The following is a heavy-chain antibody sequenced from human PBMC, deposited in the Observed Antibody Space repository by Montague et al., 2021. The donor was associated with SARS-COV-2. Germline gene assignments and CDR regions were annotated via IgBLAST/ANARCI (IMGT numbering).Heavy chain of an antibody. CDR2: IYYSGST. CDR3: ARARITMIVVVNAFDI. V-gene: IGHV4-31*03. Sequence: TLSLTCSVSGGSTKTMRYYWAWIRQHPGKGLEWIGYIYYSGSTYYNPSLKSRVTISVDTSKNQFSLRLSSVTAADTAVYYCARARITMIVVVNAFDIWGQGTMVTVSS. D-gene: IGHD3-22*01. J-gene: IGHJ3*02. CDR1: GGSTKTMRYY.